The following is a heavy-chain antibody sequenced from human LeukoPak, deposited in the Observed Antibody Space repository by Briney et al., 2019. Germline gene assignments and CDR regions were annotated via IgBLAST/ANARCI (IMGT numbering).Heavy chain of an antibody. CDR3: AKGVTTGY. V-gene: IGHV3-30*18. CDR2: ISYDGSNK. J-gene: IGHJ4*02. Sequence: GGSLRLSCAASGFTFSSYGMHWVRQAPGKGLEWVAVISYDGSNKYYADSVKGRFTISRDNSKNTLYPQMNSLRAEDTAVYYCAKGVTTGYWGQGTLVTVSS. CDR1: GFTFSSYG. D-gene: IGHD4-17*01.